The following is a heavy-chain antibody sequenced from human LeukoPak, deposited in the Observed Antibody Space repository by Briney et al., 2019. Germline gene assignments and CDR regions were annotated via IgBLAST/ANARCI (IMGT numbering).Heavy chain of an antibody. D-gene: IGHD3-22*01. CDR2: ISSSGSTI. V-gene: IGHV3-48*03. CDR3: ATNYYDSSGYYYNYDY. CDR1: GFTFSSYE. J-gene: IGHJ4*02. Sequence: GGSLRLSCAASGFTFSSYEMNWVRQAPGKGLEWVSYISSSGSTIYYADSVKGRFTISRDNAKNSLYLQMNSLRAEDTAVYYCATNYYDSSGYYYNYDYWGQGTLVTVSS.